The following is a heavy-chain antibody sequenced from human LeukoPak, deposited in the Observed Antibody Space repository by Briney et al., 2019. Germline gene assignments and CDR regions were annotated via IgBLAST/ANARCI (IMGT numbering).Heavy chain of an antibody. CDR2: IKSKTDGGTT. J-gene: IGHJ4*02. V-gene: IGHV3-15*01. D-gene: IGHD3-22*01. Sequence: GGSLRLSCAASGFTFSNAGMSWVRQAPGKGLEWVGRIKSKTDGGTTDYAAPVKGRFTISRDDSKNTLYLQMNSLKTEDTAVYYCTRDYDSSGYIPFHYWGQGTLVTVSS. CDR1: GFTFSNAG. CDR3: TRDYDSSGYIPFHY.